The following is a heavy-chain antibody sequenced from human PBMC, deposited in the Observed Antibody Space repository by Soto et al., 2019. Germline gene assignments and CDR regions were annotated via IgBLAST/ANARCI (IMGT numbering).Heavy chain of an antibody. CDR1: EFTFSSYA. D-gene: IGHD3-10*01. Sequence: EVQLLESGGGLVQPGGSLRLSCAASEFTFSSYAMNWVRQAPGKGLEWVSVISGSGDSTYYADSVKGRFTISRVNSKKTLYLQMNSLGAEDTAVYYCAKRGSGAFFDYWGQGPLVTASS. CDR3: AKRGSGAFFDY. CDR2: ISGSGDST. J-gene: IGHJ4*02. V-gene: IGHV3-23*01.